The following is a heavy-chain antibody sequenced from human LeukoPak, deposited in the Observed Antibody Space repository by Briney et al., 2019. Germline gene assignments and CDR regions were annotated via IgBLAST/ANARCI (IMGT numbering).Heavy chain of an antibody. CDR3: ASPICTSTLLAY. V-gene: IGHV3-23*01. CDR1: GFTFSSCA. Sequence: GGSLRLSCAASGFTFSSCAMSWVRQAPGKGLEWVSAISASGDSTYYAESVKGRFTISRDNSKNTLFLQMKSLRVDDTAVYYCASPICTSTLLAYWGQRTLVTVSS. D-gene: IGHD2-2*01. CDR2: ISASGDST. J-gene: IGHJ4*02.